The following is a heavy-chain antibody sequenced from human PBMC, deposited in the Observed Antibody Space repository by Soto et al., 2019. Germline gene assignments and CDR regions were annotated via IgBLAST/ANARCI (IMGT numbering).Heavy chain of an antibody. CDR1: GVTFSGYS. CDR3: TRHWLATREFDY. Sequence: GGSLRLSCAASGVTFSGYSMNWVRQAPGKGLEWVSSISSSSGHIYYADSLKGRFTISRDNAKNSLYLQMNSLRAEDTAVYYCTRHWLATREFDYWGQGTLVTVSS. V-gene: IGHV3-21*01. CDR2: ISSSSGHI. D-gene: IGHD1-26*01. J-gene: IGHJ4*02.